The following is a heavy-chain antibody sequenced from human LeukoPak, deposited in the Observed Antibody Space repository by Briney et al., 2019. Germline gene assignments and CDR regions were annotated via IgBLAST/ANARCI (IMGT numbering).Heavy chain of an antibody. Sequence: SETLSLTCTVSGGSISSYYWSWIRQPPGKGLGWIGYIYYSGSTNYNPSLKSRVTLSVDTSKNQFSLRLSSVTAADTAVYYCARLFSKIADYWGPGTLVTVSS. D-gene: IGHD2-21*01. CDR1: GGSISSYY. J-gene: IGHJ4*02. V-gene: IGHV4-59*01. CDR3: ARLFSKIADY. CDR2: IYYSGST.